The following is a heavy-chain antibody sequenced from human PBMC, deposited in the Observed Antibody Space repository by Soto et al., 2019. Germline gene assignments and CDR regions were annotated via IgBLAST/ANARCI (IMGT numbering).Heavy chain of an antibody. J-gene: IGHJ6*02. V-gene: IGHV4-34*01. CDR2: INHSGST. D-gene: IGHD6-19*01. CDR1: GGSFSGYY. CDR3: ARGSGWQHYYYYGMDV. Sequence: QVQLQQWGAGLLKPSETLSLTCAVYGGSFSGYYWSWIRQPPGKGLEWFGEINHSGSTNYNPSLKNRVTISVDTSKNQFSLKLSSVTAADTAVYYSARGSGWQHYYYYGMDVWGQGTTVTVSS.